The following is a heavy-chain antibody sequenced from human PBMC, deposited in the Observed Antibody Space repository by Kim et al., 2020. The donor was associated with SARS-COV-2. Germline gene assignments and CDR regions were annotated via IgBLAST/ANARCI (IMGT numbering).Heavy chain of an antibody. Sequence: VGSLRLSCAASGFTFTSYWMHWVRQAPGKGLVCVSRISIDGTYTSYADAVKGRFTSSRDNAKNSIYLQMNSLRAEDTAVYYCAREGSGHIYAMDVWGQGT. CDR1: GFTFTSYW. V-gene: IGHV3-74*01. D-gene: IGHD1-26*01. CDR3: AREGSGHIYAMDV. CDR2: ISIDGTYT. J-gene: IGHJ6*02.